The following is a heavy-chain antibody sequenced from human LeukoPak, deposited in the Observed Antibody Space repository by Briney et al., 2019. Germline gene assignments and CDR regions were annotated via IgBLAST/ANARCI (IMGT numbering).Heavy chain of an antibody. CDR3: VRHRSRGYSGSQYTWFDP. Sequence: GESLKISCKGSGYSFTSYWIGWVRQMPGKGLEWMGIIYPGDSDIRYRPSFQGQVTISADKSINTAYLQWSSLKASDTAMYYCVRHRSRGYSGSQYTWFDPWGQGTLVTVSS. CDR1: GYSFTSYW. D-gene: IGHD1-26*01. J-gene: IGHJ5*02. CDR2: IYPGDSDI. V-gene: IGHV5-51*01.